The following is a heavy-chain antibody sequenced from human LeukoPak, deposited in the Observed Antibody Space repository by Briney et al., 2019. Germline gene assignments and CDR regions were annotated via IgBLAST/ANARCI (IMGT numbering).Heavy chain of an antibody. CDR2: INTDMSST. CDR3: ARDLSHCSGGSCYSAHFDY. CDR1: GFTFSSYS. J-gene: IGHJ4*02. D-gene: IGHD2-15*01. Sequence: GGSLRLSCAASGFTFSSYSMNWVRQAPGKGLVWVSRINTDMSSTIYTDSVKGRFTISRDNAKNTLYLQMNSLRAEDTAVYYCARDLSHCSGGSCYSAHFDYWGLGTLVTVSS. V-gene: IGHV3-74*01.